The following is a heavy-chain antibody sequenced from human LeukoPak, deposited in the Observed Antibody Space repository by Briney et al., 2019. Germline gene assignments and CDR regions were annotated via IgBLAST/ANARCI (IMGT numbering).Heavy chain of an antibody. Sequence: PSETLSLTCSVSGGSLKSYYWNWIRQPPGKGLEWIGYIYHSGSTNYNHSFRSRVTISLDRSKSHFSLNLTSVTPADTAIYYCARVGGMTTINNVAFDIWGHGTMVTVSS. CDR3: ARVGGMTTINNVAFDI. J-gene: IGHJ3*02. D-gene: IGHD4-4*01. CDR1: GGSLKSYY. CDR2: IYHSGST. V-gene: IGHV4-59*01.